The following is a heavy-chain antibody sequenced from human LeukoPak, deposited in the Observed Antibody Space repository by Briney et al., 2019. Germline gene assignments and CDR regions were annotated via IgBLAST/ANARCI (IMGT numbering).Heavy chain of an antibody. CDR2: INHSGST. CDR3: AWSWYDLVGAFDI. D-gene: IGHD6-13*01. V-gene: IGHV4-34*01. J-gene: IGHJ3*02. Sequence: PSETLSLTCAVYGGSFSGYYWSWIRQPPGKGLEWIGEINHSGSTNYNPSLKSRVTISVDTSKNQFSLKLSSVTAADTAVYYCAWSWYDLVGAFDIWGQGTMVTVSS. CDR1: GGSFSGYY.